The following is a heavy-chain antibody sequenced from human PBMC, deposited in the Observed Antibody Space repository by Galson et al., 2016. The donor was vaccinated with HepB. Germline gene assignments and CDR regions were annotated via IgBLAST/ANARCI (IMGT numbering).Heavy chain of an antibody. J-gene: IGHJ6*03. CDR2: IYGGGDGT. Sequence: SLRLSCAASGFTFSDFAMSWVRQAPGRGLEWVSAIYGGGDGTYYADSVRGRFSISRDNSKDTLYLQMSSLRADDSAIYYCAKMRGHPTHRYYIDVWGKGTTVTVSS. CDR1: GFTFSDFA. V-gene: IGHV3-23*01. CDR3: AKMRGHPTHRYYIDV.